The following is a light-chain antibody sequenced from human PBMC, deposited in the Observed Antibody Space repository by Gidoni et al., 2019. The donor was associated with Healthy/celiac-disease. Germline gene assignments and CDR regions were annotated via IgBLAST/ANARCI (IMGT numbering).Light chain of an antibody. J-gene: IGKJ1*01. CDR2: AAS. V-gene: IGKV1-39*01. CDR1: QSISSY. CDR3: QQSYSTPRT. Sequence: DIQMNQSPSSLSASVGDRVTITCRASQSISSYLNWDQQKPGKAPKLLIYAASSLQSGVPSRFSGIGSVTDFTLTISSLQPEDFATYYCQQSYSTPRTFGQGTKVEIK.